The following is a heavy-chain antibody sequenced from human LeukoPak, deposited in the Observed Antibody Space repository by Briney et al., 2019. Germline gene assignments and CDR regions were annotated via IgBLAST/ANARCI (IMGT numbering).Heavy chain of an antibody. V-gene: IGHV1-8*01. CDR1: GYTFTSYD. CDR3: ARGMGSRSYSAAYYFDY. D-gene: IGHD3-22*01. J-gene: IGHJ4*02. CDR2: MNPNSGNT. Sequence: GASVKVSCKASGYTFTSYDFNWVRQATGQGLEWMGWMNPNSGNTGYAQKFQGRVTMTRNTSISTAYMELSSLRSEDTAVYYCARGMGSRSYSAAYYFDYWGQGTLVTVSS.